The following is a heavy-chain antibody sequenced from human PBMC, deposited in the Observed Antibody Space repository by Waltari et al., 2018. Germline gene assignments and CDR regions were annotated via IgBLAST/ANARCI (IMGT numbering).Heavy chain of an antibody. D-gene: IGHD5-12*01. Sequence: QVQLVQSGAEVTKPGSSVKVSCKASGGTFSSYAISWVRQAPGQGLEWMGGIIPILCTANYAQVQGRVTITTDESTSTAYVELSSLRSEDTAVYYCARDLGAVATGGWFDPWGQGTLVTVSS. V-gene: IGHV1-69*05. CDR1: GGTFSSYA. CDR2: IIPILCTA. J-gene: IGHJ5*02. CDR3: ARDLGAVATGGWFDP.